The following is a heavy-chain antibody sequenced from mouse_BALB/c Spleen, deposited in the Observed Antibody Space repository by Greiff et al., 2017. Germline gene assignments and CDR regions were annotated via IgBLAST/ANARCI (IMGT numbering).Heavy chain of an antibody. J-gene: IGHJ4*01. CDR1: GYTFTDYW. V-gene: IGHV1-69*01. Sequence: QVQLQQPGAELVMPGASVKMSCKASGYTFTDYWMHWVKQRPGQGLEWIGAIDTSDSYTSYNQKFKGKATLTVDESSSTAYMQLSSLTSEDSAVYYCARADGYYGAMDYWGQGTSVTVSS. CDR3: ARADGYYGAMDY. D-gene: IGHD2-3*01. CDR2: IDTSDSYT.